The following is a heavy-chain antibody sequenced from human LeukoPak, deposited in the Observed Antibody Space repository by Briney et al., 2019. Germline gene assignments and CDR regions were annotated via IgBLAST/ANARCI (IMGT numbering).Heavy chain of an antibody. CDR1: GGSISSGSYY. CDR3: AREGVGTVTTGPYYYYYMDV. Sequence: SQTLSLTCTVSGGSISSGSYYWSWIRQPAGKGLEWIGRIYTSGSTNYNPSLKSRVTISVDTSKNQFSLKLSSVTAADTAVYYCAREGVGTVTTGPYYYYYMDVWGKGTTVTVSS. V-gene: IGHV4-61*02. J-gene: IGHJ6*03. D-gene: IGHD4-11*01. CDR2: IYTSGST.